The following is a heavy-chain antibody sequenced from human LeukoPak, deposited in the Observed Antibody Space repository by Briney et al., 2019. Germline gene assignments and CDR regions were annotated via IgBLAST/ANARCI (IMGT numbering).Heavy chain of an antibody. CDR1: GYTFIDYY. CDR3: ARDYGGNDGFDY. J-gene: IGHJ4*02. D-gene: IGHD4-23*01. V-gene: IGHV1-46*01. CDR2: INPSGGST. Sequence: ASVKVSCKTSGYTFIDYYMHWVRQAPGQGLEWMGIINPSGGSTSYAQKFQGRVTLTRGTSTSTVYMELSSLRSEDTAVYYCARDYGGNDGFDYWGQGTLVTVSS.